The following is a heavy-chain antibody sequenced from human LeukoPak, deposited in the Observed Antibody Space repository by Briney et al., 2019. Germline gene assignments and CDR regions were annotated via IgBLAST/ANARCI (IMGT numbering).Heavy chain of an antibody. Sequence: GGSLRLSCAASGFTFSSYWMHWVRQDPGQGLEWVANIKQDESEKYYVDSVKGRFTLSRDNAKNSLYLQMNSLRAEDTAVYYCVRAMDVWGQGTTVTVSS. CDR3: VRAMDV. CDR1: GFTFSSYW. J-gene: IGHJ6*02. V-gene: IGHV3-7*03. CDR2: IKQDESEK.